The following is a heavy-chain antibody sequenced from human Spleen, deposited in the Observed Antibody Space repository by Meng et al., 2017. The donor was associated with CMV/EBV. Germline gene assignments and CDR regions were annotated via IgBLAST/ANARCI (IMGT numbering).Heavy chain of an antibody. V-gene: IGHV4-59*01. CDR1: GGSITSYY. D-gene: IGHD2-15*01. CDR2: IYYTGNT. J-gene: IGHJ4*02. CDR3: ARVGCSGGSCYADN. Sequence: SETLSLTCTVSGGSITSYYWSWIRQSPGKGLKWLGYIYYTGNTNYNPSLESRVTISADTSTNQFSLKLSSVTAADTAVYYCARVGCSGGSCYADNWGRGTLVTVSS.